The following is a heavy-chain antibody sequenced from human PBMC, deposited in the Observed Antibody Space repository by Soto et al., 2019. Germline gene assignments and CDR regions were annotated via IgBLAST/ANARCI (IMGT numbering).Heavy chain of an antibody. CDR2: ITSGGTT. V-gene: IGHV3-23*01. CDR3: AKERLGRGFDY. J-gene: IGHJ4*02. D-gene: IGHD1-26*01. CDR1: GFTFSNYA. Sequence: EVQLLESGGDLVQPGGSLRLSCAASGFTFSNYAMGWVRRAPGKGLEWVSTITSGGTTYYADSVKGRFTISRDNSKNTVDLQMNSLRADDTAVYYCAKERLGRGFDYWGQGTLVTVSS.